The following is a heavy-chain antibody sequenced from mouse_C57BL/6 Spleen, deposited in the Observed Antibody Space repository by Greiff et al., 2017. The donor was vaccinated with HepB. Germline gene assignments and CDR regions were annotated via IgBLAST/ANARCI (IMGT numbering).Heavy chain of an antibody. J-gene: IGHJ2*01. V-gene: IGHV1-52*01. CDR1: GYTFTSYW. CDR3: ARGYYGSLYYFDY. Sequence: VQLQQPGAELVRPGSSVKLSCKASGYTFTSYWMHWVKQRPIQGLEWIGNIDPSDSETHYNQKFKDKATLTVDKSSSTAYMQLSSLTSEDSAVYYCARGYYGSLYYFDYWGQGTTLTVSS. CDR2: IDPSDSET. D-gene: IGHD1-1*01.